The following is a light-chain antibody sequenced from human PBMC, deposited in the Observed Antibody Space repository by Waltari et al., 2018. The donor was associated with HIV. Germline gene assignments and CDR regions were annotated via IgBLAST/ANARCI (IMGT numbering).Light chain of an antibody. Sequence: QSAPTQPASVSGSLGQSITISCTGTSSDVGGYNYVSWYQHHPGKAPKLMIYEVTNRPSGVSNRFSGSKSGNTASLTISGLQAEDESDYYCTSYTSSSTLVVFGGGTNLTVL. CDR3: TSYTSSSTLVV. J-gene: IGLJ2*01. CDR1: SSDVGGYNY. V-gene: IGLV2-14*01. CDR2: EVT.